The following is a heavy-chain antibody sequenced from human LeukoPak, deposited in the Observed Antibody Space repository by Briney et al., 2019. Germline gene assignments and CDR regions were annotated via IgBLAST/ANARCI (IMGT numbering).Heavy chain of an antibody. CDR2: IYYRVTS. CDR1: GDSISAYY. CDR3: ARAVGGDGSGSL. V-gene: IGHV4-59*01. Sequence: SETLSLTCTVSGDSISAYYWSWIRQPPGKGLEWIGYIYYRVTSDYNPSLKSRVTMSVDMSTRQISLKLSSVTAADTAVYYCARAVGGDGSGSLWGPGTLVTVSS. D-gene: IGHD3-10*01. J-gene: IGHJ4*02.